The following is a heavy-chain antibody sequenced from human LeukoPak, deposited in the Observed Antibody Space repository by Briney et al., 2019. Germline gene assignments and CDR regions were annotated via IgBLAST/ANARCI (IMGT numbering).Heavy chain of an antibody. CDR2: IRYDGSNK. D-gene: IGHD5-18*01. J-gene: IGHJ6*03. CDR3: AKGHVDTASDYYYYYYIDV. Sequence: PVGSLRLSCAASGFTFSSYGMHWVRQAPGKGLEWVAFIRYDGSNKYYADSVKGRFTISRDNSKNTLYLQMNSLRVEDTAVYYCAKGHVDTASDYYYYYYIDVWGKGTTVTVSS. V-gene: IGHV3-30*02. CDR1: GFTFSSYG.